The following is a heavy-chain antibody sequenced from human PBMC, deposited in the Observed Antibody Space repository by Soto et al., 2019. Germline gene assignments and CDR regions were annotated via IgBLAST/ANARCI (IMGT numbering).Heavy chain of an antibody. V-gene: IGHV3-23*01. CDR2: ISGSGGSI. CDR3: AKGFARIAVALYYFDY. J-gene: IGHJ4*02. D-gene: IGHD6-19*01. CDR1: GFTFSSYA. Sequence: GGSLRLSCAASGFTFSSYAMSWVRQAPGKGLEWVSAISGSGGSIYYADSVKGRFTISRDNSKNTLYLQMNSLRAEDTAVYYCAKGFARIAVALYYFDYWGQGTLVTVSS.